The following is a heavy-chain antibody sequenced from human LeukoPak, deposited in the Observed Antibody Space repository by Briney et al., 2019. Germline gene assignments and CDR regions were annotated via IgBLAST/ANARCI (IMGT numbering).Heavy chain of an antibody. V-gene: IGHV1-18*01. CDR3: ARDIGSVYYDSSGYYSCFDY. Sequence: ASGKVSCKASGYTFTSYGISWVRQAPGQGLEWMGWISAYNGNTNYAQKLQGRVTMTTDTPTSTAYMELRSLRSDDTAVYYCARDIGSVYYDSSGYYSCFDYWGQGTLVTVSS. CDR2: ISAYNGNT. CDR1: GYTFTSYG. D-gene: IGHD3-22*01. J-gene: IGHJ4*02.